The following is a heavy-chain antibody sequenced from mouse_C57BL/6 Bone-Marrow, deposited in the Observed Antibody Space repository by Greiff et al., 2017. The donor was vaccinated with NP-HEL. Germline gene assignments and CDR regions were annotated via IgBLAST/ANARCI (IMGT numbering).Heavy chain of an antibody. CDR3: ARPLFYYYGSSYAMDY. Sequence: DVHLVESGGDLVKPGGSLKLSCAASGFTFSSYGMSWVRQTPDKRLEWVATISSGGSYTYYPDSVKGRFTISRDNAKNTLYLQMSSLKSEDTAMYYCARPLFYYYGSSYAMDYWGQGTTVTVSS. J-gene: IGHJ4*01. CDR2: ISSGGSYT. CDR1: GFTFSSYG. D-gene: IGHD1-1*01. V-gene: IGHV5-6*01.